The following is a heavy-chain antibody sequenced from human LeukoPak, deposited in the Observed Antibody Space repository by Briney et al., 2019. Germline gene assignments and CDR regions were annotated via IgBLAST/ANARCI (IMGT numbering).Heavy chain of an antibody. Sequence: ASVKVSCKASGGTFSSYAISWVRQAPGQGLEWMGGIIPIFGTANYAQKFQGRVTITTDESTSTAYMELSSLRSEDTAVYYCARAPPSGWAYYYFDYWGQGTLVTVSS. V-gene: IGHV1-69*05. D-gene: IGHD6-25*01. CDR3: ARAPPSGWAYYYFDY. J-gene: IGHJ4*02. CDR1: GGTFSSYA. CDR2: IIPIFGTA.